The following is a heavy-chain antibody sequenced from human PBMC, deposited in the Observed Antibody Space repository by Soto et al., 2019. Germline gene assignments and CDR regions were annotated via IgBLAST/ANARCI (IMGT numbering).Heavy chain of an antibody. J-gene: IGHJ3*02. D-gene: IGHD6-13*01. CDR2: IYYSGST. CDR1: GGSISSSSYF. V-gene: IGHV4-39*01. CDR3: ARHGGAAAQYPRAFDI. Sequence: SETLSLTCSVSGGSISSSSYFWGWIRQPPGKGLEWIGSIYYSGSTYYNPSLKSRVTVSVDTSKNQFSLNLSSVTAADTAVYYCARHGGAAAQYPRAFDIWGQGTMVTVSS.